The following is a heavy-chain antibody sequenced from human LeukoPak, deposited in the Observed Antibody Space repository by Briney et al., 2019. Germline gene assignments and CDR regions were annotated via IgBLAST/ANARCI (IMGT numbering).Heavy chain of an antibody. CDR1: GFTFDDYA. CDR3: AKSHSYSGSLVDY. J-gene: IGHJ4*02. D-gene: IGHD1-26*01. V-gene: IGHV3-9*01. CDR2: ISWNSGSI. Sequence: PGRSLRLSCAASGFTFDDYAMHWVRQAPGKGLEWVSGISWNSGSIGYADSVKGRFTISRDNAKNSLYLQMNSLRAEDTALYYCAKSHSYSGSLVDYWGQGTLVTVSS.